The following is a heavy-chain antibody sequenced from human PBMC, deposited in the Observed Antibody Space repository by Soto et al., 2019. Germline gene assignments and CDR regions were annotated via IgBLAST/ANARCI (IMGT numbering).Heavy chain of an antibody. V-gene: IGHV4-39*07. J-gene: IGHJ5*02. CDR3: ARGRGYSYGLDP. D-gene: IGHD5-12*01. CDR2: IYYSGST. Sequence: ETLSLTCTVSGGSISSSSFHWGWIRQPPGKGLEWIGSIYYSGSTYYSPSLKSRVTISVDTSKNQFSLKLSSVTAADTAVYYCARGRGYSYGLDPWGQGTLVTVSS. CDR1: GGSISSSSFH.